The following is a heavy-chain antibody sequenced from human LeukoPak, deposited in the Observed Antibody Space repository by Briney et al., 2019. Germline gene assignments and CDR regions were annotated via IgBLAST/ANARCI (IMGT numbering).Heavy chain of an antibody. D-gene: IGHD6-13*01. J-gene: IGHJ5*02. CDR1: GGSFSGYY. CDR3: AREGYSSSWYWFDP. V-gene: IGHV4-34*01. CDR2: INHSGST. Sequence: SETLSLTCAAYGGSFSGYYWSWIRQPPGKGLEWIGEINHSGSTNYNPSLKSRVTISVDTSKNQFSLKLSSVTAADTAVYYCAREGYSSSWYWFDPWGQGTLVTVSS.